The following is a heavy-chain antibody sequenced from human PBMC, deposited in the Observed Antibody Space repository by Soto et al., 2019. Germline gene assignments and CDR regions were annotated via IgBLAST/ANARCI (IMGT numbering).Heavy chain of an antibody. CDR1: GFTFSSYW. CDR2: INSDGSST. Sequence: GGSLRLSCAASGFTFSSYWMHWVRRAPGKGLVWVSRINSDGSSTSYADSVKGRFTISRDNAKNTLYLQMNSLRAEDTAVYYCTAVVTSFYYYYGMDVWGQGTTVTVSS. J-gene: IGHJ6*02. V-gene: IGHV3-74*01. CDR3: TAVVTSFYYYYGMDV. D-gene: IGHD3-22*01.